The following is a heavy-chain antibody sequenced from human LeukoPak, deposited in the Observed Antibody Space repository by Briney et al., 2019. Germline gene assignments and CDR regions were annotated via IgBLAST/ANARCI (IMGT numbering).Heavy chain of an antibody. J-gene: IGHJ3*02. CDR1: AYCFGNHW. CDR3: ARTSRRLFSDGLEI. D-gene: IGHD2-2*01. CDR2: IYPGDSDT. Sequence: GESLKISCQGFAYCFGNHWSAWVRQMPGKGLEWMGVIYPGDSDTRYNPAFQGLVTISADKSITTASLHLSRLKASHTPSSFCARTSRRLFSDGLEIWGQGTMVSVSS. V-gene: IGHV5-51*01.